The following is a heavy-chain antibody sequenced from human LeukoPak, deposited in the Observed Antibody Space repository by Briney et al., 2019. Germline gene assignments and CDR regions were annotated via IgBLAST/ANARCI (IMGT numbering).Heavy chain of an antibody. Sequence: PGGSLRLSCAASGFEFSIYWMSWVRQAPGKGLEWVANINGAGSGKDYVDSVKGRFTISRDNAKDSLSLQMNSLRVEDTAVYYCARERWLQPDYWGQGTLVTVSS. V-gene: IGHV3-7*01. CDR1: GFEFSIYW. CDR3: ARERWLQPDY. CDR2: INGAGSGK. D-gene: IGHD5-12*01. J-gene: IGHJ4*02.